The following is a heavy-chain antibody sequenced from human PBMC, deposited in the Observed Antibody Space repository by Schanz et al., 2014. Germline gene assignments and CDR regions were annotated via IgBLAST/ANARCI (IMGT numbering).Heavy chain of an antibody. V-gene: IGHV3-48*01. D-gene: IGHD6-13*01. J-gene: IGHJ6*02. CDR1: GFDFNSYS. CDR2: IATSSSTR. Sequence: QLVGSGGGLIQPGGSLRLSCEASGFDFNSYSMNWVRQVPGKGLEWLSYIATSSSTRHYADSVKGRVTISRDNAKNSVSLQMNSLRAEDTSVYFCARVRRRIATPSTPSFRNYYYYAMDVWGQGTTVTVSS. CDR3: ARVRRRIATPSTPSFRNYYYYAMDV.